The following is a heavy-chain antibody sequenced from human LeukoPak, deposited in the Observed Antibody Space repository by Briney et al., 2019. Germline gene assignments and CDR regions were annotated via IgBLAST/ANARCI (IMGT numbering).Heavy chain of an antibody. D-gene: IGHD1-1*01. Sequence: GGSLRLSCAASGFTFSSYAMSWVRQAPGKGLEWVSAISGSGGSTYYADSVKGRFTISRDDAKNSLYLQMSSLRAEDTAVYYCARSTAGLDYWGQGTLVTVSS. CDR3: ARSTAGLDY. V-gene: IGHV3-23*01. CDR1: GFTFSSYA. CDR2: ISGSGGST. J-gene: IGHJ4*02.